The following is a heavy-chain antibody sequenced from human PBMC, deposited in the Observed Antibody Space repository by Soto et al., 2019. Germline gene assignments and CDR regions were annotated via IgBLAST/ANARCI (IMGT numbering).Heavy chain of an antibody. CDR3: AAGHQDSSGYYLGY. D-gene: IGHD3-22*01. J-gene: IGHJ4*02. CDR2: IVAISGTA. CDR1: GGTIGSYA. Sequence: SVKVSCEASGGTIGSYAISRVRQPPGQGLEWMGGIVAISGTANYAQGFQGRVTITRDMSTSTAYMELSSLRSEDTAVYYCAAGHQDSSGYYLGYWGQGTRVTVSS. V-gene: IGHV1-69*05.